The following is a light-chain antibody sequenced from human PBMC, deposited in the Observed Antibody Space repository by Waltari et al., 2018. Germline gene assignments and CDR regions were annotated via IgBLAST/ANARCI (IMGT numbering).Light chain of an antibody. CDR3: QQYCSSPRT. CDR1: QSVSSSY. J-gene: IGKJ1*01. CDR2: GAS. Sequence: EIVLTQSPGTLSLSPGERATLSCRASQSVSSSYLAWYQQKPGQAPRLLIYGASSRATGIPARFSGRGSGTDFALPISRLEPEDFAVYYCQQYCSSPRTFGQGTKVEIK. V-gene: IGKV3-20*01.